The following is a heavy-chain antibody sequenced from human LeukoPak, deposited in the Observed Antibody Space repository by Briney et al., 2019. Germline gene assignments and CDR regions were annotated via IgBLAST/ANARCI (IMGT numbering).Heavy chain of an antibody. V-gene: IGHV1-2*02. CDR1: GYTFTGYY. Sequence: GASVKVSCKASGYTFTGYYMHWVRQASGQGLEWMGWINPNSGGTNYAQKFQGRVTMTRDTSISTAYMELSRLRSDDTAVYYCARGGTMIVVDLDYWGQGTLVTVSS. CDR3: ARGGTMIVVDLDY. CDR2: INPNSGGT. D-gene: IGHD3-22*01. J-gene: IGHJ4*02.